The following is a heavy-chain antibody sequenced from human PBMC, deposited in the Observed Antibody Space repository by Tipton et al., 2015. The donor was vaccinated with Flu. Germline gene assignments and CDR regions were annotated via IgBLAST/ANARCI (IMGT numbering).Heavy chain of an antibody. CDR1: GFIFSDHY. Sequence: SLRLSCAASGFIFSDHYMDWVRQPPGKGLEWVGQTRSKVVGYTIEYAASVKGRFTISRDNSKTAIYLQMNSLRSEDTAVYYCAVWLEGRVVNWGQGTLVTVSS. V-gene: IGHV3-72*01. J-gene: IGHJ4*02. CDR2: TRSKVVGYTI. D-gene: IGHD5-18*01. CDR3: AVWLEGRVVN.